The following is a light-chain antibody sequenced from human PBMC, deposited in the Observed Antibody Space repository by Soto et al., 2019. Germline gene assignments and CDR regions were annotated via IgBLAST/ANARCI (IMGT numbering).Light chain of an antibody. CDR1: QSVSSS. Sequence: DIPMTQSPSTLSASVGDRVTITCRASQSVSSSLAWYQQKPGKAPRLLIYRASTLENGVPSRFSGSGSGTEFTLTISSLRPDDSATYYCQQYNSYSPFTFGQGTKLEI. CDR3: QQYNSYSPFT. V-gene: IGKV1-5*03. J-gene: IGKJ2*01. CDR2: RAS.